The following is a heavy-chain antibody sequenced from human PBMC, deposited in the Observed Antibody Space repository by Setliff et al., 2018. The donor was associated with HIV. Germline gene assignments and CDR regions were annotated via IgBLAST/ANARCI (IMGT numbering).Heavy chain of an antibody. Sequence: GGSLRLSCAASGFTFSNAWMXXXXXXXGXGLXXXXXXXSXTDDGKTXYAAPXKGRFTXSRDDSXNTAYLQMDSLKTEDTAVYYCTRXSXYPSSLLDYWGQGTLVTVSS. V-gene: IGHV3-15*01. CDR2: XXSXTDDGKT. CDR1: GFTFSNAW. D-gene: IGHD2-2*02. J-gene: IGHJ4*02. CDR3: TRXSXYPSSLLDY.